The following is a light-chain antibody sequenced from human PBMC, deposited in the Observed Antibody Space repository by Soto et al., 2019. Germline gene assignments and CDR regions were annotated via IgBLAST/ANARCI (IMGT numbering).Light chain of an antibody. CDR2: DAS. CDR3: QHNNGYSWT. Sequence: DIQITQSPSTLSASVGDRVTITCRASQSIRSWLAWYQQKPGKAPKVLIYDASSLESGVPSRFSDSGSGTEFTLTISSLHPDDFATYYCQHNNGYSWTFGRGTKVDIK. V-gene: IGKV1-5*01. CDR1: QSIRSW. J-gene: IGKJ1*01.